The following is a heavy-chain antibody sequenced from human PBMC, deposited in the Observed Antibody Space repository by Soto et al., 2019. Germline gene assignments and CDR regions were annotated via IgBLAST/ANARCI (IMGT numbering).Heavy chain of an antibody. V-gene: IGHV4-34*01. CDR3: ARGYFGFWSGLFFDY. CDR1: GGSFSGYY. D-gene: IGHD3-3*01. CDR2: INHSGST. J-gene: IGHJ4*02. Sequence: QVQLQQWGAGLLKPSETLSLTCAVYGGSFSGYYWSWIRQPPGKGLEWIGEINHSGSTNYNPSLKSRVTISVDTSKNQFSLQLSSVTAADTAVYYCARGYFGFWSGLFFDYWGQGTLVTVST.